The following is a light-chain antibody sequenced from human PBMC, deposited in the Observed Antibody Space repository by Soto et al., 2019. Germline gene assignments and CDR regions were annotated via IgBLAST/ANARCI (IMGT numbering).Light chain of an antibody. CDR1: QGISSY. J-gene: IGKJ1*01. CDR3: QQYYSYPWT. V-gene: IGKV1-8*01. Sequence: AIRMTQSPSSLSASTGDIVTITFRASQGISSYLAWYQQKPGKAPKLLIYAASTLQSGVPSRFSGSGSGTDFTLTISCLQSEDFATYYCQQYYSYPWTFGQGTKVDIK. CDR2: AAS.